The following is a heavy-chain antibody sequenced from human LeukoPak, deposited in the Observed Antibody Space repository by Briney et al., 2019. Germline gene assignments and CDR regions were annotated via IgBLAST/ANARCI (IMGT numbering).Heavy chain of an antibody. V-gene: IGHV1-2*02. J-gene: IGHJ4*02. D-gene: IGHD5-18*01. CDR2: INPNSGGT. Sequence: GASVKVSCKASGYTFTGYYMHWVRQAPGQGLECMGWINPNSGGTNYAQKFRGRVTMTRDTSISTAYMELSRLRSDDTAVCYCARDRGGLNSYGYNYWGQGTLVTVSS. CDR3: ARDRGGLNSYGYNY. CDR1: GYTFTGYY.